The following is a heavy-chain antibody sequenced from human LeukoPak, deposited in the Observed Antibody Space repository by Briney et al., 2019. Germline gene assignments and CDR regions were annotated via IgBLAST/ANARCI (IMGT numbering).Heavy chain of an antibody. Sequence: GGSLRLSCEASGFTFSNYAMAWVRQAPGKGLEWVANIKQDGSEKYYVDSVKGRFTVSRDNAKNSLYLQMNSLRAEDTALYYCAREYYYDSSGYYYGYYYYYYMDVWGKGTTVTVSS. CDR3: AREYYYDSSGYYYGYYYYYYMDV. CDR2: IKQDGSEK. V-gene: IGHV3-7*03. D-gene: IGHD3-22*01. J-gene: IGHJ6*03. CDR1: GFTFSNYA.